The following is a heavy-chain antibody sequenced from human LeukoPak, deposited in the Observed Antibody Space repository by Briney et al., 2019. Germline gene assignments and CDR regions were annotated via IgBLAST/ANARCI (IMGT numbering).Heavy chain of an antibody. CDR2: ISGDGGST. D-gene: IGHD1-7*01. J-gene: IGHJ4*02. V-gene: IGHV3-43*02. Sequence: GGSLRLSCAASGFTFDDYAMHWVRQAPGKGLEWVSLISGDGGSTYYADSVKGRFTISSDNSKNSLYLQMNSLRTEDTALYYCAKELFNWNYGALGFDYWGQGTLVTVSS. CDR1: GFTFDDYA. CDR3: AKELFNWNYGALGFDY.